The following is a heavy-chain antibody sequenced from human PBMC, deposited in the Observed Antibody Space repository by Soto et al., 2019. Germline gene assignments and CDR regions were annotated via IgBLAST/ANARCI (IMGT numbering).Heavy chain of an antibody. CDR2: ISNKGHHGTT. D-gene: IGHD3-3*01. CDR3: ARGRLYYDFWSGLYYYYYFGMDV. Sequence: PGGSLRLSCIASGFNFVYYAMSWFRQTPGEGLEWVGYISNKGHHGTTEYAASVKGRFTISRDDFQSIAYLQMDSLEPEDTGVYYCARGRLYYDFWSGLYYYYYFGMDVWGQGTTVTVSS. V-gene: IGHV3-49*03. CDR1: GFNFVYYA. J-gene: IGHJ6*02.